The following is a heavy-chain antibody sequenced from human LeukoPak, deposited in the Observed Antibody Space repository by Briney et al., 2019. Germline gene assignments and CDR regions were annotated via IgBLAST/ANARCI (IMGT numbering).Heavy chain of an antibody. V-gene: IGHV3-48*04. D-gene: IGHD6-13*01. Sequence: GGSLRLSCAASGFTFSSYSMNWVRQAPGKGLEWVSYISSTSSTIYYADSVKGRFTISRDNAKNSLYLQMNSLRAEDTAVYYCARVGAAAGLDYWGQGTLVTVSS. CDR3: ARVGAAAGLDY. CDR1: GFTFSSYS. J-gene: IGHJ4*02. CDR2: ISSTSSTI.